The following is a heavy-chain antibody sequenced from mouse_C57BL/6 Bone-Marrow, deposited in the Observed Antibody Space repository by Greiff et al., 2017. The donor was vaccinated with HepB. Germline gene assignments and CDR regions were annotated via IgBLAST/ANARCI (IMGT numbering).Heavy chain of an antibody. CDR1: GFTFSDYY. Sequence: DVMLVESEGGLVQPGSSMKLSCTASGFTFSDYYMAWVRQVPEKGLEWVANINYDGSSTYYLDSLKSRFIISRDNAKNILYLQMSSLKSEDTATYYCARDRGTTANWYFDVWGTVTTVTVSS. CDR2: INYDGSST. V-gene: IGHV5-16*01. D-gene: IGHD1-2*01. J-gene: IGHJ1*03. CDR3: ARDRGTTANWYFDV.